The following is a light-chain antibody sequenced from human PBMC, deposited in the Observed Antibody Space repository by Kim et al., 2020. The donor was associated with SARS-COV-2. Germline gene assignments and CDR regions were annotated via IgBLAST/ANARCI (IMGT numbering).Light chain of an antibody. Sequence: SVSPGERAPLSCRASQRLGTNLAWYQHQPGQAPRLLIYGASTRATGIPARFSGAGSGTEFTLTISSLQSEDFAVYFCQQYNDWLSFGGGTKVDIK. CDR2: GAS. CDR1: QRLGTN. J-gene: IGKJ4*01. CDR3: QQYNDWLS. V-gene: IGKV3-15*01.